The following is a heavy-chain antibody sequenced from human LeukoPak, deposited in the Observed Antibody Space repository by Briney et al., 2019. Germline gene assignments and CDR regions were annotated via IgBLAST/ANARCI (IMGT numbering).Heavy chain of an antibody. J-gene: IGHJ4*02. CDR3: ARAVTSTEGY. CDR1: GFTFSTYW. CDR2: INEHGSKK. Sequence: GGSLRLSCAASGFTFSTYWMTWVRQAPGKGLEWVASINEHGSKKSYVDSVKGRFTISRDNAQKSLYLEMNSLRAEDTAVYYCARAVTSTEGYWGQGTLVTVSS. V-gene: IGHV3-7*01.